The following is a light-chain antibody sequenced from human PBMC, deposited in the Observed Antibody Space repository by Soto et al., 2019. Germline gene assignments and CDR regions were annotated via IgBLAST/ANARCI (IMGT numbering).Light chain of an antibody. CDR1: ALPKKY. Sequence: SYELTQPPSVSVSLGQMARITCSGEALPKKYAYWYQQKPGQFPVLVIYKDSERPSGIPERFSGSSSGTIVTLTISGVQAEDEADYYCLSADSSGTSPFGGGTKVTVL. CDR3: LSADSSGTSP. J-gene: IGLJ2*01. CDR2: KDS. V-gene: IGLV3-16*01.